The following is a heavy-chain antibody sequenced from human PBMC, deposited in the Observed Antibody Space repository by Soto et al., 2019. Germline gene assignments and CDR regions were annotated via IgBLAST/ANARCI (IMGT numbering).Heavy chain of an antibody. CDR1: GFTFREYA. V-gene: IGHV3-48*02. Sequence: EVQLVESGGGLVHPGGSLRVSCIDSGFTFREYAVNWVRQAPGKGLEWVSYISVGGGSIFYADSVKGRFTISRDDARNSVYLPMNTLRHEDTAVYHWVIDHRWAFDIWGQGTVVTVSS. CDR2: ISVGGGSI. J-gene: IGHJ3*02. D-gene: IGHD2-15*01. CDR3: VIDHRWAFDI.